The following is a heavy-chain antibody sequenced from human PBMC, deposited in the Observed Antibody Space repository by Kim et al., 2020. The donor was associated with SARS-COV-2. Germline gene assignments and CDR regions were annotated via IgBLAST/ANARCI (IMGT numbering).Heavy chain of an antibody. CDR3: ARGSSGYRATLDY. J-gene: IGHJ4*02. CDR1: GGSISSYY. V-gene: IGHV4-59*01. Sequence: SETLSLTCTVSGGSISSYYWSWIRQPPGKGPEWIGYIFYTGSTTYNPSLKSRVTISVDASKNQFSLKLSSLTAADTAVYYCARGSSGYRATLDYWGQRTL. D-gene: IGHD2-2*02. CDR2: IFYTGST.